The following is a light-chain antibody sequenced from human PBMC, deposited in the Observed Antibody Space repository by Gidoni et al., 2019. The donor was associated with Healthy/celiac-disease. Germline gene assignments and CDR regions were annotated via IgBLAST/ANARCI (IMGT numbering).Light chain of an antibody. Sequence: DIVLTQSPATLSLSPGARATLSCRASQSVSSYLAWYQQKPGQAPRLLIYDASNRATGIPARFSGRGSGTDFTLTISSLEPEDVAVYYCQQRSNWPLTFGGGTKVEIK. CDR2: DAS. V-gene: IGKV3-11*01. J-gene: IGKJ4*01. CDR3: QQRSNWPLT. CDR1: QSVSSY.